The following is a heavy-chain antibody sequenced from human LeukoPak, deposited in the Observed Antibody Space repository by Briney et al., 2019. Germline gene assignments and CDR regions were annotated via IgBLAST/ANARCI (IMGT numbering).Heavy chain of an antibody. Sequence: SETLSLTCTVSGGSISSGDYYWSWIRQPPGKGLEWIGYIYYSGSTYYNPSLKSRVTTSVDTSKNQFSLKLSSVTAADTAVYYCARGSYDTPSFDYWGQGTLVTVSS. CDR3: ARGSYDTPSFDY. V-gene: IGHV4-30-4*08. D-gene: IGHD1-26*01. CDR1: GGSISSGDYY. J-gene: IGHJ4*02. CDR2: IYYSGST.